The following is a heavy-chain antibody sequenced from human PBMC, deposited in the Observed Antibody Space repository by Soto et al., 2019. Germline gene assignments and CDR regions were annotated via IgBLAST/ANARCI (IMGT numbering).Heavy chain of an antibody. D-gene: IGHD3-16*02. CDR3: AGLSGDYDYVWGSNRYYYYGMDV. CDR1: GYSFTSYW. Sequence: GESLKISCKGSGYSFTSYWIGWVRQMPGKGLEWMGIIYPGDSDTRYSPSFQGQVTISADKSISTAYLQWISLKAANTAMYDCAGLSGDYDYVWGSNRYYYYGMDVWGQGTTVTVSS. V-gene: IGHV5-51*01. CDR2: IYPGDSDT. J-gene: IGHJ6*02.